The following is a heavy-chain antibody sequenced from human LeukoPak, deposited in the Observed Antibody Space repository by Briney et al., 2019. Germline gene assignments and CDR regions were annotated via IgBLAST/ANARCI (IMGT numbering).Heavy chain of an antibody. Sequence: SDTLSLTCAVYGGSFSGYYWSWIRQPPGKGLEWIGEINHSGSTNYKPSLKSRVTISVDTSKNQFSLKLSSVTAADTAVYYCARGGSGWYYYYYGMDVWGQGTTVTVSS. CDR2: INHSGST. V-gene: IGHV4-34*01. CDR3: ARGGSGWYYYYYGMDV. J-gene: IGHJ6*02. D-gene: IGHD6-19*01. CDR1: GGSFSGYY.